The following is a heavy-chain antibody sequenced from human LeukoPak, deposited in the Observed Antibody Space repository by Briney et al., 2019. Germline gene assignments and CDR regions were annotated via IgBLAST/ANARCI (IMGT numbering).Heavy chain of an antibody. CDR3: ARQGYSYGLYYFDY. J-gene: IGHJ4*02. CDR1: GGSISSYY. V-gene: IGHV4-4*09. CDR2: IYTSGST. Sequence: SETLSLTCTVSGGSISSYYWSWIRQPPGKGLEWIGYIYTSGSTNYNPSRKSRVTISVDTSKNQFSLKLSTVTAADTAVYYCARQGYSYGLYYFDYWGQGTLVTVSS. D-gene: IGHD5-18*01.